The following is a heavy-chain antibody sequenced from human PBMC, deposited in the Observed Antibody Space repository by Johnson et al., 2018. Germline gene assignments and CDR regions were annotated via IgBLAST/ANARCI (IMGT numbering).Heavy chain of an antibody. J-gene: IGHJ1*01. CDR3: AKANNPYDSSGYHSPRQH. D-gene: IGHD3-22*01. Sequence: QVQLVESGGGVVQPGRSLRLSCAASGFTFSSYGMHWVRQAPGKGLEWVAVISYDGSKKYYADSVKGRFPISRDNPKNTLYLQMNTPRTEDTAVYYCAKANNPYDSSGYHSPRQHWGQGTLVTVSS. V-gene: IGHV3-30*18. CDR1: GFTFSSYG. CDR2: ISYDGSKK.